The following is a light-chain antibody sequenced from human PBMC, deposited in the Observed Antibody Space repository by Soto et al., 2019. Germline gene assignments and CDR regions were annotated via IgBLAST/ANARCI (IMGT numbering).Light chain of an antibody. Sequence: QSALTQPPSASGSPGQSVTISCTGTSSDVGGYNYVSWYQQHPGKAPKLMIYEVSKRPSGVPDRFSGSKSGNTASLTVSGLQAEDEADYYCSSYAGSNMVVFGGGTKGPS. CDR1: SSDVGGYNY. CDR2: EVS. V-gene: IGLV2-8*01. CDR3: SSYAGSNMVV. J-gene: IGLJ2*01.